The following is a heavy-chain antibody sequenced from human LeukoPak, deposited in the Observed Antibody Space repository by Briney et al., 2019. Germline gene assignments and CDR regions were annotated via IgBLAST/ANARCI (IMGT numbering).Heavy chain of an antibody. CDR3: AREPYYYGSGSYLGIDY. Sequence: ASVKVSFKASGYTFTSYYMHWVRQAPGQGLEWMGIINPSGGSTSYAQKFQGRVTMTRDTSTSTVYMELSSLRSEDTAVYYCAREPYYYGSGSYLGIDYWGQGTLVTVSS. V-gene: IGHV1-46*01. D-gene: IGHD3-10*01. J-gene: IGHJ4*02. CDR1: GYTFTSYY. CDR2: INPSGGST.